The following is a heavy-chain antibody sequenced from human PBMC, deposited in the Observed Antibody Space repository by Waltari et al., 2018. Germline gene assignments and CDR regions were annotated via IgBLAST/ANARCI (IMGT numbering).Heavy chain of an antibody. Sequence: QVQLQESGPGLVKPSQTLSLTCTVSGGSISSGGYYWSWIRQHPGKGLEWIGYIYYMWSTYYNPSLKSRVTISVDTSKNQFSLKLSSVTAADTAVYYCARGPLNQFQGAFDIWGQGTMVTVSS. CDR3: ARGPLNQFQGAFDI. D-gene: IGHD2-2*01. V-gene: IGHV4-31*03. J-gene: IGHJ3*02. CDR1: GGSISSGGYY. CDR2: IYYMWST.